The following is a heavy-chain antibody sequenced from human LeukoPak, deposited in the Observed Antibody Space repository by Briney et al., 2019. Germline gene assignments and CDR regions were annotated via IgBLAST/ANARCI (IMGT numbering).Heavy chain of an antibody. D-gene: IGHD2-2*02. Sequence: SVKVSCKASGGTFSSYATSWVRHAPGQGLEWMGRIIPILGIANSAQKFQGRVTITADKSTSTAYMELSSLRSEDTAVYYCARIGGRSSCSSTSCYIGYWGQGTLVTVSS. J-gene: IGHJ4*02. V-gene: IGHV1-69*04. CDR2: IIPILGIA. CDR1: GGTFSSYA. CDR3: ARIGGRSSCSSTSCYIGY.